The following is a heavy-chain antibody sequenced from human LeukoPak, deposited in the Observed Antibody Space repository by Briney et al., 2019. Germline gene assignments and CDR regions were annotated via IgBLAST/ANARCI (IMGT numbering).Heavy chain of an antibody. CDR2: IYHSGST. J-gene: IGHJ4*02. Sequence: PSETLSLTCTVSGYSISSGYYWGWIRQPPGKGLEWIGSIYHSGSTYYNPSLKSRVTISVDTSKNQFSLKLRSVTAADAAVYYCVREARGYTYGPYFDYWGQGTLVTVSS. D-gene: IGHD5-18*01. CDR3: VREARGYTYGPYFDY. V-gene: IGHV4-38-2*02. CDR1: GYSISSGYY.